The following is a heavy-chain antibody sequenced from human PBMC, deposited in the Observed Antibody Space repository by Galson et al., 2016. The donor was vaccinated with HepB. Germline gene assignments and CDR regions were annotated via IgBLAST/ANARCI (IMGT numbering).Heavy chain of an antibody. CDR3: AKALYGGLGY. CDR2: ISGSGGST. J-gene: IGHJ4*02. CDR1: GFTFSTYA. D-gene: IGHD4-23*01. Sequence: SLRLSCAVSGFTFSTYAMSWVRQVPVKGLEWVSGISGSGGSTYYADFVKGRCTISRDNSKSTLYLQMSSLRAEDTSVYYCAKALYGGLGYWGQGTLGTVSS. V-gene: IGHV3-23*01.